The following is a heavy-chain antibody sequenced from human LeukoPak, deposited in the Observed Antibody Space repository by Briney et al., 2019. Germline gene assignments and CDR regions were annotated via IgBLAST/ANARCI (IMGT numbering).Heavy chain of an antibody. CDR1: GGSFSGYY. CDR3: ARGGRAAPFDY. CDR2: IYYSGST. D-gene: IGHD1-1*01. J-gene: IGHJ4*02. Sequence: LETLSLTCAVYGGSFSGYYWSWIRQPPGKGLEWIGYIYYSGSTNYNPSLKSRVTISVDTSKNQFSLKLSSVTAADTAVYYCARGGRAAPFDYWGQGTLVTVSS. V-gene: IGHV4-59*01.